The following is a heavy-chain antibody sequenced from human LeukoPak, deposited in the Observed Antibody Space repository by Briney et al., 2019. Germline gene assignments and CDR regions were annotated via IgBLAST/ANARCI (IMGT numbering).Heavy chain of an antibody. J-gene: IGHJ5*02. CDR2: ISYDGSNK. CDR1: GFTFSSYG. V-gene: IGHV3-30*18. CDR3: AKLGGPEDP. D-gene: IGHD3-16*01. Sequence: GSLRLSCAASGFTFSSYGMHWVRQAPGKGLEWEAVISYDGSNKYYADSVKGRFTISRDNSKNTLYLQMNSLRAEDTAVYYCAKLGGPEDPWGQGTLVTVSS.